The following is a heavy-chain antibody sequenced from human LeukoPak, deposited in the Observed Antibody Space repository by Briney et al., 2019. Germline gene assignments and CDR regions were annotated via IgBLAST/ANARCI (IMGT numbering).Heavy chain of an antibody. J-gene: IGHJ6*04. D-gene: IGHD3-10*01. Sequence: PGGSLRLSCAVSGFTFSTHSMNWVRQAPGKGLEWVSYIISSSNTIYYAYSVKGRFTISRDNAKNSLYLQMNSLRAEDTAVYYCARAVGHGSGSPRMDVWGKGTTVTVSS. CDR2: IISSSNTI. CDR1: GFTFSTHS. V-gene: IGHV3-48*01. CDR3: ARAVGHGSGSPRMDV.